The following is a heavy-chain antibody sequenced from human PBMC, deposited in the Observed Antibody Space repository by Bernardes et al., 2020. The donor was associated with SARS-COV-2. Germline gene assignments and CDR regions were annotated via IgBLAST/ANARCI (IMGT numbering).Heavy chain of an antibody. D-gene: IGHD3-22*01. V-gene: IGHV4-59*03. CDR3: ASFRDRSGYYVLDV. J-gene: IGHJ6*02. Sequence: SETLSLTCTVSGGSISTYYWSWVRQPPEKGLEWVGYVSYRGSSNYNPSLKSRVTMSVDTSKSQFSLKLYSVTPADTAVYYCASFRDRSGYYVLDVWGQGTTVTVSS. CDR2: VSYRGSS. CDR1: GGSISTYY.